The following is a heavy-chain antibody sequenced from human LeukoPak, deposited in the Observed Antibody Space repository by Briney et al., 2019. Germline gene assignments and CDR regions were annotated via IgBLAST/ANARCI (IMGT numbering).Heavy chain of an antibody. CDR3: VKDPSGAAASGSFDL. CDR2: IRSDSSYI. V-gene: IGHV3-30*02. CDR1: GFTFSNYG. J-gene: IGHJ4*02. Sequence: GGSLRLSCAPSGFTFSNYGMHWVRQAPGTGLEWVAFIRSDSSYIYYLESVKGRFTISRDNSKNTLYLQMHSLRPEDTALYYCVKDPSGAAASGSFDLRGQGTLVTVS. D-gene: IGHD6-13*01.